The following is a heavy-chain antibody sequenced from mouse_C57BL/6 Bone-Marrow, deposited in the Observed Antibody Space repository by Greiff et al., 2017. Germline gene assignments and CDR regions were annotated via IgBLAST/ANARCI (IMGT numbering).Heavy chain of an antibody. CDR3: TVFITTVVATSYWYFDV. V-gene: IGHV14-4*01. D-gene: IGHD1-1*01. J-gene: IGHJ1*03. Sequence: EVKLVESGAELVRPGASVKLSCTASGFNIKDDYMHWVKQRPEQGLEWIGWIDPENGDTEYASKFQGKATITADTSSNTAYLQLSSLTSEDTAVYYCTVFITTVVATSYWYFDVWGTGTTVTVSS. CDR2: IDPENGDT. CDR1: GFNIKDDY.